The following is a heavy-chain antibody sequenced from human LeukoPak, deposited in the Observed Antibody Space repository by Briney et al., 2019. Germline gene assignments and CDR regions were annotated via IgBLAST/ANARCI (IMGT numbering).Heavy chain of an antibody. CDR1: GGTFSSYA. J-gene: IGHJ4*02. D-gene: IGHD3-22*01. CDR3: ARADYYDSSGTWGY. CDR2: IIPIFGTA. V-gene: IGHV1-69*05. Sequence: GASVKVSCKASGGTFSSYAISWVRQAPGQGLEWMGGIIPIFGTANYAQKFQGRVTITTDESTSTAYMELSSLRSEDTAVYYCARADYYDSSGTWGYWGQGTLVTVSS.